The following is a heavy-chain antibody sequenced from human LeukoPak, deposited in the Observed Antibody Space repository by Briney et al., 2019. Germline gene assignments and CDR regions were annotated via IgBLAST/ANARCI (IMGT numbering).Heavy chain of an antibody. CDR1: GGSISSYY. V-gene: IGHV4-59*01. CDR2: IYYSGST. D-gene: IGHD2-8*01. J-gene: IGHJ5*02. Sequence: SETLSLTCTVSGGSISSYYWSLIRQPPGKGLEWIGYIYYSGSTNYNPSLKSRVTISVDTSKNQFSLRLSSVTAADTAVYYCARDLIGCTNGVCYRWFDPWGQGTLVTVSS. CDR3: ARDLIGCTNGVCYRWFDP.